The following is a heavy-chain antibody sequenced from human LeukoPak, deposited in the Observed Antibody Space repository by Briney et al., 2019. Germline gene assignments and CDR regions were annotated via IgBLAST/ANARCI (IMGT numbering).Heavy chain of an antibody. CDR3: ARVGGSGSSDY. CDR1: GYSISSGYY. V-gene: IGHV4-38-2*02. D-gene: IGHD3-10*01. Sequence: SETLSLTCTVSGYSISSGYYWGWIRQPPGQGLEWIGSIYHSGSTYYNLSLKSRVTISVDTSKNQFSLKLTSVTAADTAMYYCARVGGSGSSDYWGQGTLVTVSS. J-gene: IGHJ4*02. CDR2: IYHSGST.